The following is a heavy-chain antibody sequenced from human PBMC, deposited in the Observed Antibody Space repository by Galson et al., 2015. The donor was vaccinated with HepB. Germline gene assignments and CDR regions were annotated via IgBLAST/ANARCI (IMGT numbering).Heavy chain of an antibody. CDR3: ARDWLGQKWLRSRDAFDF. CDR1: GFTFSSYS. D-gene: IGHD5-12*01. V-gene: IGHV3-48*02. J-gene: IGHJ3*01. Sequence: SLRLSCAASGFTFSSYSMNWVRQAPGKGLEWVSYISSSTTIYYADSVKGRFTISRDNAKNSLYLQMNSLRDEDTAVYYCARDWLGQKWLRSRDAFDFWGQGTMVTGSS. CDR2: ISSSTTI.